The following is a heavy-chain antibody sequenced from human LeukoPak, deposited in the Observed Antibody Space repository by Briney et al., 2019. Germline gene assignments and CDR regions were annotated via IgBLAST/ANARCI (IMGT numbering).Heavy chain of an antibody. CDR2: ISYSGST. V-gene: IGHV4-34*01. Sequence: PSETLSLTCAVYGGSFSGYYWSWVRQFPGKGLEWIGEISYSGSTNYNPSLKSRVTISVDTSKNQFSLKLSSVTAADTAVYYCARLGMVRGVILGDYYMDVWGKGTTVTVSS. CDR1: GGSFSGYY. D-gene: IGHD3-10*01. J-gene: IGHJ6*03. CDR3: ARLGMVRGVILGDYYMDV.